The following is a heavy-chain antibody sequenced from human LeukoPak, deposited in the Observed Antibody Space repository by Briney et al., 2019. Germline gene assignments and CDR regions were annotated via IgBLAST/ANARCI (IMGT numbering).Heavy chain of an antibody. CDR1: GFTFSSYW. V-gene: IGHV3-74*01. CDR2: IDSDGRGT. J-gene: IGHJ4*02. Sequence: PGGSLRLSCAGSGFTFSSYWMHWVRQVPGKGLVWVSRIDSDGRGTGYADSVKGRFTISRDNSKNTMHLQMNSLRAEDTAVYYCAKVGLEWQWLTHFDYWGQGTLVTVSS. CDR3: AKVGLEWQWLTHFDY. D-gene: IGHD6-19*01.